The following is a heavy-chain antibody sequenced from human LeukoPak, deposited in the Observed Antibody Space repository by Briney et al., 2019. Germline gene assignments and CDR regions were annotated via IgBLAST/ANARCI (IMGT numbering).Heavy chain of an antibody. J-gene: IGHJ4*02. V-gene: IGHV3-9*01. Sequence: PGRSLRLSCAASGFTFDDYAMHWVRHAPGKGLEWVSGISWNSGSIGYADSVKGRFTISRDNAKNSLYLQMNSLRAEDTALYYCAKGAMIVVVTYFDYWGQGTLVTVSS. CDR1: GFTFDDYA. CDR3: AKGAMIVVVTYFDY. D-gene: IGHD3-22*01. CDR2: ISWNSGSI.